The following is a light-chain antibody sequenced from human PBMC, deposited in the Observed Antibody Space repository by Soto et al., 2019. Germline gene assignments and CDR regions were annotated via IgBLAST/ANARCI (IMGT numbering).Light chain of an antibody. CDR3: QQYGSSPET. CDR1: QSVSSSY. J-gene: IGKJ1*01. V-gene: IGKV3-20*01. Sequence: EIVLTQSPATVSLSPGERATLSCRASQSVSSSYLAWYQQKPGQAPRLLIYGASSRATGIPDRFSGSGSGTDFTLTINRLEPEDFVVYFCQQYGSSPETFGQGTKVEIK. CDR2: GAS.